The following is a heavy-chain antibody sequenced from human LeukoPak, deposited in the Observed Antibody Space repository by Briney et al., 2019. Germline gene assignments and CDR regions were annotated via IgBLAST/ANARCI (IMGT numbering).Heavy chain of an antibody. CDR1: GGSISSSGFY. V-gene: IGHV4-31*11. Sequence: SQTLSLTCAVSGGSISSSGFYWSWVRQDPGKGLEYIGYISYSGTTSYNPSLKSRVAISLDTSKNQFSLKLTSVTAADTAVYFCARAGYYYGLATSPFDYWGQGTLVTVSS. CDR2: ISYSGTT. J-gene: IGHJ4*02. CDR3: ARAGYYYGLATSPFDY. D-gene: IGHD3-10*01.